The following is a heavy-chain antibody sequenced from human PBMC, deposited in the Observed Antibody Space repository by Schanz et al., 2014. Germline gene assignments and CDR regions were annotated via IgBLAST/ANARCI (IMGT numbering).Heavy chain of an antibody. CDR2: IYGGST. V-gene: IGHV3-66*01. CDR3: ASLIGTTSAHFYGMDV. J-gene: IGHJ6*02. D-gene: IGHD1-7*01. CDR1: GFTVSSNY. Sequence: EVQLVESGGGLVQPGGSLRLSCAASGFTVSSNYMSWVRQAPGKGLEWVSFIYGGSTYYTDSVKGRFTISRDNSKNTLYLQMNSLRAEDTAVYFCASLIGTTSAHFYGMDVWGQGTTVTVSS.